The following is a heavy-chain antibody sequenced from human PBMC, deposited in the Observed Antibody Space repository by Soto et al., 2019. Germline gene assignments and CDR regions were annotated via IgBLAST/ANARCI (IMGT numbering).Heavy chain of an antibody. V-gene: IGHV4-38-2*02. D-gene: IGHD1-26*01. J-gene: IGHJ4*02. Sequence: SETLSLTCPVSGYSISIGSYWGWIRQPPGKRLEWIGSIYQSGSTYYNPSLRSRATISVDTSKNQFSLKLSSVTAADTAVYYCARVLGAPLYYFDYWGQGILVIVSS. CDR1: GYSISIGSY. CDR2: IYQSGST. CDR3: ARVLGAPLYYFDY.